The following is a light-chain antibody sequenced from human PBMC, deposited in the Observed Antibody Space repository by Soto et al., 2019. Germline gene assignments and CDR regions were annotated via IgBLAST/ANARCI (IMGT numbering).Light chain of an antibody. V-gene: IGKV1-27*01. J-gene: IGKJ4*01. CDR1: RGIGNY. CDR3: QKYDDAPLS. CDR2: AAS. Sequence: GDRVTITCRASRGIGNYLAWYQQKPGKVPSLLIYAASTLQSGVSSRFSGSRSGTDFTLTISTLKTGDVATYDCQKYDDAPLSVGGGNKGEIK.